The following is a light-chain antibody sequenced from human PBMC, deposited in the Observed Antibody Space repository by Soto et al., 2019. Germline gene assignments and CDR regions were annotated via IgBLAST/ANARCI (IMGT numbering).Light chain of an antibody. Sequence: QSVLTQPPSVSGAPGQRVTISCSGSSANIGADNDVHGYQQLQGTAPNLLIYGNINRPSGVPDRFSASKSGTAASLAITGLQAEDEDGYYCQSYDSSRSCVVFGGGTKLTVL. CDR1: SANIGADND. J-gene: IGLJ2*01. V-gene: IGLV1-40*01. CDR3: QSYDSSRSCVV. CDR2: GNI.